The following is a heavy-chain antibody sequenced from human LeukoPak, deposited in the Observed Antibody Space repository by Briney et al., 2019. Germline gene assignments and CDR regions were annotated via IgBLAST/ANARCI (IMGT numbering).Heavy chain of an antibody. Sequence: ASVKGSCKASGYTFTSYGISWVRQAPGQGLEWMGWISAYNGNTNYAQKLQGRVTMTTDTSTRTAYMELRSLRSDDTAVYYCARDSDIVVVPASGPWGQGTLVTVSS. D-gene: IGHD2-2*01. V-gene: IGHV1-18*01. J-gene: IGHJ5*02. CDR2: ISAYNGNT. CDR3: ARDSDIVVVPASGP. CDR1: GYTFTSYG.